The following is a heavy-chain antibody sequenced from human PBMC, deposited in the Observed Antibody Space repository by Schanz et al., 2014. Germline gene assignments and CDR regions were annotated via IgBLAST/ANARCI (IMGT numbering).Heavy chain of an antibody. V-gene: IGHV3-NL1*01. Sequence: QVQLVESGGGVVQPGRSLRLSCAASGFIFSSYGLHWVRQAPGKGLEWVSAISGSGGSTYYAGSVKGRFSISRDNAKNSLYLQMRRLRVEDTAVYYCAREEGWGIAAAGPKHYYYGMDVWGQGTTVTVSS. CDR3: AREEGWGIAAAGPKHYYYGMDV. J-gene: IGHJ6*02. CDR2: ISGSGGST. CDR1: GFIFSSYG. D-gene: IGHD6-13*01.